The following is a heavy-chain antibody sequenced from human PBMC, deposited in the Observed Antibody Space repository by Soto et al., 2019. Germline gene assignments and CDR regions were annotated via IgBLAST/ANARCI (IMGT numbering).Heavy chain of an antibody. D-gene: IGHD6-13*01. CDR3: AGDVHNSRAEYYLGY. J-gene: IGHJ4*02. V-gene: IGHV1-69*06. CDR2: VIPIFGTA. CDR1: RGTFSSYA. Sequence: SVKVSSKASRGTFSSYAISWVRQAPGQGLEWMGGVIPIFGTANIAQKFQGRVTITADKSTSTAYMELSSLRSEDTAVYYCAGDVHNSRAEYYLGYWGQGTLVTVSS.